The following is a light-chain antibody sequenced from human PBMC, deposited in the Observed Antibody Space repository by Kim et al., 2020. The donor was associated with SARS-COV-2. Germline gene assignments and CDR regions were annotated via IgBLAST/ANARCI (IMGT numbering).Light chain of an antibody. J-gene: IGKJ4*01. CDR3: QQYNNWPLT. CDR1: QSVSSN. CDR2: GAS. V-gene: IGKV3-15*01. Sequence: VSPGERATLSCRASQSVSSNLAWYQQKPGQAPRLLISGASTRATGFPARFSGSWSGTEFTLTISSLQSEDFAVYYCQQYNNWPLTFGGGTKVDIK.